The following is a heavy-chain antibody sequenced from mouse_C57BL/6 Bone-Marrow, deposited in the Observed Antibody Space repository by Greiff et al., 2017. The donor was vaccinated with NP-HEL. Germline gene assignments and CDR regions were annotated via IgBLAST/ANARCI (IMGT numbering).Heavy chain of an antibody. CDR1: GFSLTSYG. CDR3: ARGITTRMYYFDY. V-gene: IGHV2-2*01. Sequence: VHLVESGPGLVQPSQSLSITCTVSGFSLTSYGVHWVRQSPGKGLEWLGVIWSGGSTDYNAAFISRLSISKDNSKSQVFFKMNSLQADDTAIYYCARGITTRMYYFDYWGQGTTLTVSS. J-gene: IGHJ2*01. D-gene: IGHD2-4*01. CDR2: IWSGGST.